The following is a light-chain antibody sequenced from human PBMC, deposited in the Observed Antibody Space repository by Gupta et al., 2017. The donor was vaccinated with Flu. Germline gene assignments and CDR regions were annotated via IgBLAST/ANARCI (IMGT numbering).Light chain of an antibody. CDR1: ENFRNF. Sequence: GETATLSCRASENFRNFLAWYQQKPGQPPRLLIYDASNRATGIPPRFSGSGSGRDFTLTITSLEPEDFAVYYCQQRNNLPFTFGHGTKVDMK. CDR2: DAS. V-gene: IGKV3-11*02. CDR3: QQRNNLPFT. J-gene: IGKJ3*01.